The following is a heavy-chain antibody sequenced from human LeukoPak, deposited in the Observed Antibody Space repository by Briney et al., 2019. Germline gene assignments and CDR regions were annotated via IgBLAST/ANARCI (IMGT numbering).Heavy chain of an antibody. V-gene: IGHV3-7*01. CDR3: ARPRYYYDSGGYYY. D-gene: IGHD3-22*01. CDR1: GFTFSSSW. Sequence: PGGSLRLSCAASGFTFSSSWMSWVRQAPGKGLEWVANIKQDGSEKYYVESVKGRFTISRDNAKNSLYLQMNSLRAEDTAVYYCARPRYYYDSGGYYYWGQGTLVTVSS. J-gene: IGHJ4*02. CDR2: IKQDGSEK.